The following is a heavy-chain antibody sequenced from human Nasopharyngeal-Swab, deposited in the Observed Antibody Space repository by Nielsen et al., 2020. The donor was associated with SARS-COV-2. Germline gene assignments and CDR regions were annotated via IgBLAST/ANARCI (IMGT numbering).Heavy chain of an antibody. CDR2: IKSDGSSI. J-gene: IGHJ4*02. V-gene: IGHV3-74*01. CDR1: GFTFSSYW. D-gene: IGHD2/OR15-2a*01. Sequence: GESLKISCAASGFTFSSYWMHWVRQAPGKGLVWVARIKSDGSSISYADSVKGRFTISRDNAKNTLYLQMNSLRAEDTAVYYCARGRGSSTSMIGYWGQGTLVTVSS. CDR3: ARGRGSSTSMIGY.